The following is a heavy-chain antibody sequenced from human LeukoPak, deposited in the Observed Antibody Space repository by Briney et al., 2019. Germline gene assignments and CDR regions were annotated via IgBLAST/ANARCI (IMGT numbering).Heavy chain of an antibody. D-gene: IGHD3-16*02. CDR2: IYHSGST. J-gene: IGHJ5*02. Sequence: SETLSLTCTVSGGSISSYSWSWIRQPPGKGLEWIGYIYHSGSTYYNPSLKSRLTISVDTSKKQFSLKLSSVTAADTAVYYCASSPYDYVWGSYRSWGQGTLVTVSS. CDR1: GGSISSYS. V-gene: IGHV4-59*04. CDR3: ASSPYDYVWGSYRS.